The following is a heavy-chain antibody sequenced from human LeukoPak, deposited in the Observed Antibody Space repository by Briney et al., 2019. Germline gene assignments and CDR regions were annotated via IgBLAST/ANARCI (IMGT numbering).Heavy chain of an antibody. V-gene: IGHV4-31*03. J-gene: IGHJ4*02. CDR1: GGSIRSGGYY. CDR3: ARRTFRSARLFDY. CDR2: IYYSGST. D-gene: IGHD1-14*01. Sequence: PSETLSLTCTVSGGSIRSGGYYWSWIRQHPGKGLEWIGYIYYSGSTYYNPSLKSRVTISVDTSKNQFSLKLSSVTAADTAVYYCARRTFRSARLFDYWGQGTLVTVSS.